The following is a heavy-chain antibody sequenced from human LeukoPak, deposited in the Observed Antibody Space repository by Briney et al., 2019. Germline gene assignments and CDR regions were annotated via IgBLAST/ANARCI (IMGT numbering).Heavy chain of an antibody. Sequence: GGSLRPSCAAPGFIFSSYEMNWVLQAPGKGLGWVSYISSSGSTIYYADSVKGRFTISRDNAKNSLYLQMNSLRAEDTAVYYCARDLREHGIFDIWGQGTMVTVSS. CDR2: ISSSGSTI. J-gene: IGHJ3*02. CDR1: GFIFSSYE. CDR3: ARDLREHGIFDI. V-gene: IGHV3-48*03. D-gene: IGHD1-26*01.